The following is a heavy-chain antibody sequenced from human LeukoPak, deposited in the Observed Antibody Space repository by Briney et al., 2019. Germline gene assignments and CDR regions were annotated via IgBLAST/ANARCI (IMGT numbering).Heavy chain of an antibody. J-gene: IGHJ5*02. V-gene: IGHV4-59*01. CDR3: ARLLPPYSSSVVNWFDP. CDR2: IDHSGST. D-gene: IGHD6-13*01. Sequence: SETLSLTCTVSGGSISRYFWSWIRQPPGKGLEWIGYIDHSGSTNYNPSLKSRVTISVDTSKNQFFLKLSSVTAADTAVYYCARLLPPYSSSVVNWFDPWGQGTLVTVSS. CDR1: GGSISRYF.